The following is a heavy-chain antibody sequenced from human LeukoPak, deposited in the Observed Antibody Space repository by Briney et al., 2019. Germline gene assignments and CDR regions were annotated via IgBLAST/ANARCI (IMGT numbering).Heavy chain of an antibody. Sequence: GASVKVSCKASGYTFTSYDINWVRQASGQGLEWMGWINLKSGYTGYAQKFQGRVTITRDTSISTAYMELSSLRSEDTAVYYCARVAGSIDYWGQGTLVTVSS. CDR3: ARVAGSIDY. CDR1: GYTFTSYD. CDR2: INLKSGYT. J-gene: IGHJ4*02. V-gene: IGHV1-8*03. D-gene: IGHD6-19*01.